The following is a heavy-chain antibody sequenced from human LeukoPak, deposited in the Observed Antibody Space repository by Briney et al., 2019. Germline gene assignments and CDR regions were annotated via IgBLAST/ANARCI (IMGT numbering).Heavy chain of an antibody. Sequence: GRSLRLSCAASGFTFDDYAMHWVRQAPGKGLEWVSGISWNSGSIGYADSVKGRFTISRDNAKNSLYLQMNSLRAEDTALYYCARVVPAGDWFDPWGQGTLVTVSS. J-gene: IGHJ5*02. V-gene: IGHV3-9*01. CDR3: ARVVPAGDWFDP. CDR2: ISWNSGSI. D-gene: IGHD2-2*01. CDR1: GFTFDDYA.